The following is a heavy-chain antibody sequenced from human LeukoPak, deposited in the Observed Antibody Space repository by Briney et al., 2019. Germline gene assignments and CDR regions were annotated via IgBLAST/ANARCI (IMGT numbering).Heavy chain of an antibody. V-gene: IGHV3-7*01. J-gene: IGHJ6*03. CDR3: ARGRSLWLFFSKGNHYYMDV. CDR1: GFTFSSYW. CDR2: IKQDGSEK. D-gene: IGHD3-22*01. Sequence: GGSLRLSCAASGFTFSSYWMSWVRQAPGKGLEWVANIKQDGSEKYYVDSVKGRFTISRDNAKNSLYLQMNSLRAEDTAVYYCARGRSLWLFFSKGNHYYMDVWGKGTTVTVSS.